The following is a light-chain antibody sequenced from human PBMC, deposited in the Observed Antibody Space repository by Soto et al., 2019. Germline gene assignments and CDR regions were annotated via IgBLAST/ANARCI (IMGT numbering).Light chain of an antibody. J-gene: IGLJ2*01. Sequence: QSVLTQPPSASGSPGQSVTISCTGISSDVGGYNYVSWYQQHPGKAPKLMISEVNKRPSGVPDRFSGSKSGNTASLTVSGLQAEDEADYYCSSYAGSRIVVFGGGTKLTVL. CDR1: SSDVGGYNY. CDR3: SSYAGSRIVV. CDR2: EVN. V-gene: IGLV2-8*01.